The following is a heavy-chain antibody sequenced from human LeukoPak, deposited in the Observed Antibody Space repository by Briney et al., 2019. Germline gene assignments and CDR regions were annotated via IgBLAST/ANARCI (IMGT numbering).Heavy chain of an antibody. CDR3: ARSLPYGTTWYGRSDF. CDR2: ISYDGTKK. J-gene: IGHJ4*02. Sequence: LTGGSLRLSCGVSGFTFRSYDMHWVRQAPGKGLEWVAVISYDGTKKNYADPVKGRFTISRDNAMNSLYLQMNSLRAEDTAIYYCARSLPYGTTWYGRSDFWGQGTLVTVSS. V-gene: IGHV3-30*03. D-gene: IGHD6-13*01. CDR1: GFTFRSYD.